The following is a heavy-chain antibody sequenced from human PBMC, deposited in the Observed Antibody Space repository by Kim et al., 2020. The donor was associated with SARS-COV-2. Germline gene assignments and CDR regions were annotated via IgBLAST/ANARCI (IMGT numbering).Heavy chain of an antibody. Sequence: GGSLRLSCAASGFTFSNAWMSWVRQAPGKGLEWVGRIKSKTDGGTTDYAAPVKGRFTISRDDSKNTLYLQMNSLKTEDTAVYYCTRVGYYDSSGSEAPEYFQHWGQGTLVTVSS. D-gene: IGHD3-22*01. J-gene: IGHJ1*01. CDR3: TRVGYYDSSGSEAPEYFQH. CDR2: IKSKTDGGTT. CDR1: GFTFSNAW. V-gene: IGHV3-15*01.